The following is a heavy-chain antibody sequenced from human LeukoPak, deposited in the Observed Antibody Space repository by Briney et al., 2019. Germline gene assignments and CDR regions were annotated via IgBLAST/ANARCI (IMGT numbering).Heavy chain of an antibody. CDR1: GGSFSGYY. J-gene: IGHJ6*02. V-gene: IGHV4-34*01. CDR3: ARARLRFTSLYVMDV. D-gene: IGHD3-3*01. CDR2: INHSGST. Sequence: SETLSLTCAVYGGSFSGYYWSWIRQPPGKGLEWIGEINHSGSTNYNPSLKSRVTISVDTSKNQFSLKLSSVTAADTAVYYCARARLRFTSLYVMDVWGQGTTVTVSS.